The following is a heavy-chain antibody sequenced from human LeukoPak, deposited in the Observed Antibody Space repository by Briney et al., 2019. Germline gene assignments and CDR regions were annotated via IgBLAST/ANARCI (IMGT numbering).Heavy chain of an antibody. CDR3: ARAMFGVTQAFGM. Sequence: GGSLRLSCAASGFTFSSYAMHWVRQAPGKGLEWVAVISYDGSNKYYADSVKGRFSISRDNSKNTVHLHLSSLRAEDTAIYYCARAMFGVTQAFGMWGQGTVVTVSS. V-gene: IGHV3-30-3*01. D-gene: IGHD3-3*01. CDR1: GFTFSSYA. CDR2: ISYDGSNK. J-gene: IGHJ3*02.